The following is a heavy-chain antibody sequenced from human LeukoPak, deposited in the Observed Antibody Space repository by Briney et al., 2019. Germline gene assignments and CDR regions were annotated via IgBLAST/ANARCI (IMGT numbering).Heavy chain of an antibody. Sequence: PGGSLRLSCAASGFTFSNYEMNWVRQAPGKGLDWVSYISGSDSTIYYADSVRGRFTISRDNAKKSLYLQMNSLRAEDTAVYYCARGLTYFDILTGFHDRLDYFDYWGQGTLVTVSS. D-gene: IGHD3-9*01. V-gene: IGHV3-48*03. CDR3: ARGLTYFDILTGFHDRLDYFDY. CDR2: ISGSDSTI. CDR1: GFTFSNYE. J-gene: IGHJ4*02.